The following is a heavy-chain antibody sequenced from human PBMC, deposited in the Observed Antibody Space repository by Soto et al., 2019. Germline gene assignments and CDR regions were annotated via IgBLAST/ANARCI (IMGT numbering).Heavy chain of an antibody. CDR1: GYKFSDFS. CDR3: ARDRWLTTREFDY. Sequence: QVQLVQSGAEVKEPGASVKISCKASGYKFSDFSIHWVRQAPRQGLEWLGWINAGSGETTSSQDFQGRVTITRDTSATTAYMELTSLTSEDTAMYYCARDRWLTTREFDYWGQGTVVTVSS. CDR2: INAGSGET. J-gene: IGHJ4*02. V-gene: IGHV1-3*01. D-gene: IGHD4-17*01.